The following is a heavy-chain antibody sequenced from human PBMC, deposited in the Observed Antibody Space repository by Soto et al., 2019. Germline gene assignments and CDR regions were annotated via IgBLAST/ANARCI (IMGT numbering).Heavy chain of an antibody. CDR3: ARGPIVIKPGAINPTVAYYYGMDV. CDR1: GYTFTGYY. D-gene: IGHD2-2*02. J-gene: IGHJ6*02. V-gene: IGHV1-2*04. Sequence: ASVKVSCKASGYTFTGYYMHWVRQAPGQGLEWLGWINPNSGGTNYAQKFQGWVTMTRDTSISTGYMELSRLRSDDTAVYYCARGPIVIKPGAINPTVAYYYGMDVWGQGTTVTVSS. CDR2: INPNSGGT.